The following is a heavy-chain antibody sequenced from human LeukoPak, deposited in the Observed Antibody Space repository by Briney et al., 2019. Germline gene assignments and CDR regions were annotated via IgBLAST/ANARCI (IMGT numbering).Heavy chain of an antibody. CDR3: AGPSGYSSSRFDY. Sequence: HRGGSQTLSCPLSALTFTTCWIDWARQAPGKGLVWVSRISSDGGSTSYADSVKGRFTISRDNAKNTLYLQMNSLRAEDTAVYYCAGPSGYSSSRFDYWGQGTLVTVSS. J-gene: IGHJ4*02. V-gene: IGHV3-74*01. CDR1: ALTFTTCW. CDR2: ISSDGGST. D-gene: IGHD6-19*01.